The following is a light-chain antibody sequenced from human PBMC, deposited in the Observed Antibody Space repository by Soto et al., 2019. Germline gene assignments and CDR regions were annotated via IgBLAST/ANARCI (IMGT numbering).Light chain of an antibody. CDR2: DND. J-gene: IGLJ3*02. V-gene: IGLV1-51*01. CDR3: GTWDTSLSAVV. CDR1: SSNIGRNY. Sequence: QSALTQPPSVSAAPGQKVTVSCSGSSSNIGRNYVSWYQQLPGTAPKLLIYDNDKRPSGIPDRFSGSKSGTSGTLAITGLQPGDEADYYCGTWDTSLSAVVFGGGTKLTVL.